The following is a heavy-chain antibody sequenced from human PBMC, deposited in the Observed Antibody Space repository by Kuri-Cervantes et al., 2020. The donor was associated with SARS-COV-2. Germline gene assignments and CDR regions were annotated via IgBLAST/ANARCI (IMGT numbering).Heavy chain of an antibody. Sequence: GESLKISCAASGFTFSNAWMSWVRQAPGKGLEWVGRIKSKTDGGTTDYAAPVKGRFTISRDDSKNTVYLQMNSLKTEDTAVYYCTTRPLITIFGVVTVGGDYFDYWGQGTLVTVSS. CDR1: GFTFSNAW. CDR2: IKSKTDGGTT. V-gene: IGHV3-15*01. D-gene: IGHD3-3*01. J-gene: IGHJ4*02. CDR3: TTRPLITIFGVVTVGGDYFDY.